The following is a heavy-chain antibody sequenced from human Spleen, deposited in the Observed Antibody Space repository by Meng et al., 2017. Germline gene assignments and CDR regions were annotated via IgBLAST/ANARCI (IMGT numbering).Heavy chain of an antibody. CDR3: ARGKNYFRY. CDR1: GFTFSSYW. D-gene: IGHD2/OR15-2a*01. Sequence: GESLKISCAVSGFTFSSYWMSWVRQAPGKGLEWVANIKEDGSEKYYVDSVKGRFTISRDNAKNSLYLQVNSLRAEDTAVYYCARGKNYFRYWGQGNLVTVAS. V-gene: IGHV3-7*01. CDR2: IKEDGSEK. J-gene: IGHJ1*01.